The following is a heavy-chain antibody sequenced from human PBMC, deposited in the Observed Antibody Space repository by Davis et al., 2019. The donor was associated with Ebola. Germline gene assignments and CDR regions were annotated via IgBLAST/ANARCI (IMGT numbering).Heavy chain of an antibody. CDR3: ARESGSEAVAGSDNWFDP. J-gene: IGHJ5*02. D-gene: IGHD6-19*01. V-gene: IGHV1-2*02. CDR1: GYTFTDYY. CDR2: INPKDGGT. Sequence: ASVKVSCKASGYTFTDYYLHWMRQAPGQGLECMGWINPKDGGTGYSQRFQGRVTLTRDTSISTIYMELNRLISDDTALYFCARESGSEAVAGSDNWFDPWGQGTLVTVSS.